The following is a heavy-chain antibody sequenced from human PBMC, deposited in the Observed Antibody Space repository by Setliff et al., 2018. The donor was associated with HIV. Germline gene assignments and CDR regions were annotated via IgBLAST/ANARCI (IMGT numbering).Heavy chain of an antibody. Sequence: EASVKVSCKVSGSTLTELSMHWVRQAPGKGLEWMGSFDPEDGETIYAEKFQGRVTITADTSTDTAYMELSSLRSEDTALYYCATGTIEGLTRYYYYYMDVWGKGTTVTVS. CDR3: ATGTIEGLTRYYYYYMDV. D-gene: IGHD1-26*01. V-gene: IGHV1-24*01. CDR1: GSTLTELS. CDR2: FDPEDGET. J-gene: IGHJ6*03.